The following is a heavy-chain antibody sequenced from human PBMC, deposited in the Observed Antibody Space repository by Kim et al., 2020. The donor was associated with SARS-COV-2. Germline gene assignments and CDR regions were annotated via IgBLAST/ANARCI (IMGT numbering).Heavy chain of an antibody. CDR2: IYHSGSS. J-gene: IGHJ4*02. CDR1: GGSISSDQYY. Sequence: SETLSLTCTVSGGSISSDQYYWIWIRQPPGMGLEWIGYIYHSGSSFYKSPFRSRLTMSVDPSKSQFSLRLTSVTATDTATYYCARGTYSGSGSYFLYYWGQGALVTVSS. D-gene: IGHD3-10*01. V-gene: IGHV4-30-4*01. CDR3: ARGTYSGSGSYFLYY.